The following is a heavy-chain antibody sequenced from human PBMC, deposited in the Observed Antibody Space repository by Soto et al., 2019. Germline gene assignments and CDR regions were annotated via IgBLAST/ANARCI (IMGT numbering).Heavy chain of an antibody. D-gene: IGHD2-2*01. CDR2: INASRGST. CDR3: ARVYLSSKSSQSYFEY. CDR1: RYNFISHY. Sequence: QVLLVQSGAEVTRPGASLKVSCKASRYNFISHYIHWVRQAPGQGFETMGFINASRGSTTHAQNSQGSLSMRRGACTRTVYMALSGWISEDAAVYYCARVYLSSKSSQSYFEYWGQGSLVTVSS. V-gene: IGHV1-46*01. J-gene: IGHJ4*02.